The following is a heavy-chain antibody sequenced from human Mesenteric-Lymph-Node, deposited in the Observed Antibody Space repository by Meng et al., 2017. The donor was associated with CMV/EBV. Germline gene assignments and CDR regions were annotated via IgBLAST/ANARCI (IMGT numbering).Heavy chain of an antibody. Sequence: GESLKISCAASGFTFNNSAMSWVRQAPGKGPEWVSSISVSSVSTYYADSVKGRFTISRDNAKSTLYLQMNSLRVEDTAVYYCARSTPSKTDQWAWGQGTLVTVSS. J-gene: IGHJ4*02. CDR2: ISVSSVST. CDR1: GFTFNNSA. CDR3: ARSTPSKTDQWA. D-gene: IGHD1-26*01. V-gene: IGHV3-23*01.